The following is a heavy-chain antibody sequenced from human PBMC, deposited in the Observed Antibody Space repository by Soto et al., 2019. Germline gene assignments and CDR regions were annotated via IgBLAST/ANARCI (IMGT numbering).Heavy chain of an antibody. CDR1: GYTFSSYA. V-gene: IGHV1-3*01. J-gene: IGHJ4*02. CDR3: ARETGDGTVDF. D-gene: IGHD7-27*01. Sequence: QVHLVQSGAEVRKPGASVKVSCKASGYTFSSYAMHWVRQAPGQRLEWMGWINAGYGNTKSSQKFQDRVTISRDTSARTAYVELTSRRPEDTAVYDCARETGDGTVDFWGQGTLVTVAS. CDR2: INAGYGNT.